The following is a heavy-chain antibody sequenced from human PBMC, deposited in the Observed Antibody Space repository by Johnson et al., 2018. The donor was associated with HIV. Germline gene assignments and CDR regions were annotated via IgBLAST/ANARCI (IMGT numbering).Heavy chain of an antibody. Sequence: VQLVESGGGVVQPGRSLRLSCAASGFTFSNYGMHWVRQAPGKGLEWVAVTWFDGSNKYYSDSVKGRFTISRDNSKSTLYLQMNSLRAEDTAVYYCAKVAVATAAGGVALDIWGPGTMVAVSS. CDR3: AKVAVATAAGGVALDI. J-gene: IGHJ3*02. V-gene: IGHV3-33*06. D-gene: IGHD6-13*01. CDR1: GFTFSNYG. CDR2: TWFDGSNK.